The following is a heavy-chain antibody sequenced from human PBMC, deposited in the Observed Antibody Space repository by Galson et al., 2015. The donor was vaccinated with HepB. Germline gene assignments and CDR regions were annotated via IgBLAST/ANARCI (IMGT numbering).Heavy chain of an antibody. D-gene: IGHD3-22*01. V-gene: IGHV4-39*01. J-gene: IGHJ4*02. CDR2: IYYSGST. Sequence: SETLSLTCTVSGGSISSSSYYWGWIRQPPGKGLEWIGSIYYSGSTYYNPSLKSRVTISVDTSKNQFSLKLSSVTAADTAVYYCARLTADYYDSSGYGSWGQGTLVTVSS. CDR1: GGSISSSSYY. CDR3: ARLTADYYDSSGYGS.